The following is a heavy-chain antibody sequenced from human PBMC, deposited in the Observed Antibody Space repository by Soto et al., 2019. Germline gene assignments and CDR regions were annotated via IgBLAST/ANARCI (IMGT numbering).Heavy chain of an antibody. V-gene: IGHV3-13*01. D-gene: IGHD2-15*01. CDR3: ARGAPICSGGSCYHTFDY. CDR2: IGTAGDT. CDR1: GVTFSSYD. Sequence: PGGSLRLSCAASGVTFSSYDMHGVRQATGKGLEWVSAIGTAGDTYYPGSVKGRFTISRENAKNSLYLQMNSLRAGDTAVYYCARGAPICSGGSCYHTFDYWGQGT. J-gene: IGHJ4*02.